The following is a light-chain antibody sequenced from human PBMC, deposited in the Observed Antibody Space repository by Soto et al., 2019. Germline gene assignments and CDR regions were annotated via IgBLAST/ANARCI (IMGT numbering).Light chain of an antibody. V-gene: IGKV4-1*01. J-gene: IGKJ1*01. CDR3: QQYYDIPRT. CDR1: QSVLHNSNNKNY. Sequence: DIVMTQSPDSLAVSLGERATINCKSSQSVLHNSNNKNYLAWYQQRPGQPPKLLIYWASTRESGVSDRFSGSGSETDFTLTISRLQAEDVAVYFCQQYYDIPRTFGQGTTGDIK. CDR2: WAS.